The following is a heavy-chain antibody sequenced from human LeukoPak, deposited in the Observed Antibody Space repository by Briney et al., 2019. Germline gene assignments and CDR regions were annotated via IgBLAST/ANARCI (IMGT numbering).Heavy chain of an antibody. Sequence: PGGSLRLSCVASGFTFNAYSMNWFRPAPGKGLEWISYISSRSGTIHYADSVKGRFTISRDNAKNSLYLQMTSLRAEDTAVYYWARGRDLFDSWGQGTLVIVSS. CDR2: ISSRSGTI. CDR3: ARGRDLFDS. V-gene: IGHV3-48*04. CDR1: GFTFNAYS. J-gene: IGHJ4*02.